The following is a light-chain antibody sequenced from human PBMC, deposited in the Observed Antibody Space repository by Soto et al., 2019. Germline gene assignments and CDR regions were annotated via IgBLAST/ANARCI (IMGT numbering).Light chain of an antibody. Sequence: PGERATLSCRASQRVSSYLAWYQQKPGQAPRLLIYDASNRATGIPARFSGSGSATDFTLTISSLEPEDFAVYYCQQRSNWPPTFGQGTTVEIK. V-gene: IGKV3-11*01. CDR3: QQRSNWPPT. J-gene: IGKJ1*01. CDR2: DAS. CDR1: QRVSSY.